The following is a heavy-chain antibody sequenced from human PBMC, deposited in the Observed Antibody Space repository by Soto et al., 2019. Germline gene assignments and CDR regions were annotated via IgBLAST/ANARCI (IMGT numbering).Heavy chain of an antibody. CDR3: ARDNGYYDSSGYSGGNWFDP. D-gene: IGHD3-22*01. J-gene: IGHJ5*02. CDR2: IIPIFGTA. CDR1: GGTFSSYA. V-gene: IGHV1-69*06. Sequence: SVKVSCKASGGTFSSYAISWVRQAPGQGLEWMGGIIPIFGTANYAQKFQGRVTITADKSTSTAYRELSSLRSEDTAVYYCARDNGYYDSSGYSGGNWFDPWGQGTLVTVSS.